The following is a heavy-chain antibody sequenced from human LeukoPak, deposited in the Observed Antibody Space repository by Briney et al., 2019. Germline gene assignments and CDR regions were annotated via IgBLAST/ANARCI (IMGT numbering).Heavy chain of an antibody. Sequence: GGSLRLSCPVSGVTFSTYVMHWVRQAPGQGLEYVSAISSNGDNTYYADSVKGRFTISRDNSKNTLYLQMSSLRADDTAMYYCVRGTGYWGQGTLVTVSS. CDR1: GVTFSTYV. J-gene: IGHJ4*02. CDR2: ISSNGDNT. V-gene: IGHV3-64D*06. CDR3: VRGTGY.